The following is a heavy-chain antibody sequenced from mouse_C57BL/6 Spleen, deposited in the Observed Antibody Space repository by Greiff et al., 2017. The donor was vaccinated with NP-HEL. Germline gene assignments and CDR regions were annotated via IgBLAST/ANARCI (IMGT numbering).Heavy chain of an antibody. CDR2: IDPEDGKT. Sequence: EVQLQQSGAELVKPGASVKLSCTASGFNIKDYYMHWVKQRTEQGLEWIGRIDPEDGKTKYAPQFQGKATITADTSSNTAYLQLSSLTSEDTAVYYCARGAMVTTEYAMDYWGQGTSVTVSS. CDR3: ARGAMVTTEYAMDY. V-gene: IGHV14-2*01. D-gene: IGHD2-2*01. CDR1: GFNIKDYY. J-gene: IGHJ4*01.